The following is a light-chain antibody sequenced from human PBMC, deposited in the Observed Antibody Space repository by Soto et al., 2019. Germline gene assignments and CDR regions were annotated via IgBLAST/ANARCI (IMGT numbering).Light chain of an antibody. Sequence: EIVMTQSPATLSVSPGERATLSCRASQSISTYLAWYQHKPGQAPRLLIFGASIRATGIPARFCGTGSGTEFTLTIRSLQSEDFAFYYWHEYNNWPPFMYTFGQGTKLEI. J-gene: IGKJ2*01. CDR2: GAS. V-gene: IGKV3-15*01. CDR1: QSISTY. CDR3: HEYNNWPPFMYT.